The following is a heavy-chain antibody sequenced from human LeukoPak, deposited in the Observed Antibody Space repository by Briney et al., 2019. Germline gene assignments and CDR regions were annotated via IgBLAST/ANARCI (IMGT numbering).Heavy chain of an antibody. D-gene: IGHD3-22*01. CDR1: GGSISSYY. CDR2: IYYSGST. V-gene: IGHV4-59*01. J-gene: IGHJ3*02. CDR3: ARGAGGIVAPPGAFDI. Sequence: SETLSLTCTVSGGSISSYYWSWIRQPPGKGLEWIGYIYYSGSTNYNPSLKSRVTISVDTSKNQFSLKLSSVTAADTAVYYCARGAGGIVAPPGAFDIWGQGTMVTVSS.